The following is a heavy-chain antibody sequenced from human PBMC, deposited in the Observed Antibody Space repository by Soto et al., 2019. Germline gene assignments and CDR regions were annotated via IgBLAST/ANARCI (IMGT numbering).Heavy chain of an antibody. J-gene: IGHJ6*02. Sequence: ASVKVSCKASGYTFTGYYMHWVRQAPGQGLEWMGWINPNSGGTNYAQKFQGWVTMTRDTSISTAYVELSRLRSDDTAVYYCARDSYGDLGYYYYGMDVWGQGTTVTVSS. CDR2: INPNSGGT. CDR3: ARDSYGDLGYYYYGMDV. V-gene: IGHV1-2*04. CDR1: GYTFTGYY. D-gene: IGHD4-17*01.